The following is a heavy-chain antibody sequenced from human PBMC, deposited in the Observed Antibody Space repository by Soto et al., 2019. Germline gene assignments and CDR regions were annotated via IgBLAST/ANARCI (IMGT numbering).Heavy chain of an antibody. CDR2: IYYSGST. J-gene: IGHJ3*02. CDR1: GGSISSSSYY. Sequence: PSETLSLTCTVSGGSISSSSYYWGWIRQPPGKGLEWIGSIYYSGSTYYNPSLKSRVTISVDTSKNQFSLKLSSVTAADTPVYYCARQTGIGGSGWYAAFDIWGQGTMVTVSS. V-gene: IGHV4-39*01. CDR3: ARQTGIGGSGWYAAFDI. D-gene: IGHD6-19*01.